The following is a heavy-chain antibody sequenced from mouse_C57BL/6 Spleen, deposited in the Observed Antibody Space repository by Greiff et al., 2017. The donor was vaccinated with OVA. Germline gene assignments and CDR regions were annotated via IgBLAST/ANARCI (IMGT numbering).Heavy chain of an antibody. V-gene: IGHV1-81*01. Sequence: QVHVKQSGAELARPGASVKLSCKASGYTFTSYGISWVKQRTGQGLEWIGEIYPRSGNTYYNEKFKGKATLTADKSSSTAYMELRSLTSEDSAVYFCARRHSNDYAMDYWGQGTSVTVSS. CDR3: ARRHSNDYAMDY. CDR2: IYPRSGNT. CDR1: GYTFTSYG. D-gene: IGHD2-5*01. J-gene: IGHJ4*01.